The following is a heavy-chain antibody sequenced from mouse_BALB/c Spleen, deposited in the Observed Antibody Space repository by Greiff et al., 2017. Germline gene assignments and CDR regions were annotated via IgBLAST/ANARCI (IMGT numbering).Heavy chain of an antibody. CDR1: GYTFTDYA. D-gene: IGHD2-2*01. J-gene: IGHJ2*01. Sequence: VQLQESGAELVRPGVSVKISCKGSGYTFTDYAMHWVKQSHAKSLEWIGVISTYYGDASYNQKFKGKATMTVDKSSSTAYMELARLTSEDSAIYYCAREGRLRQGGFDYWGQGTTLTVSS. CDR2: ISTYYGDA. V-gene: IGHV1S137*01. CDR3: AREGRLRQGGFDY.